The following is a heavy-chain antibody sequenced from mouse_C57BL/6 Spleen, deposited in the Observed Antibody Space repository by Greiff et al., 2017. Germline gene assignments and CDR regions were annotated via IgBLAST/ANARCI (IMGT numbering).Heavy chain of an antibody. CDR2: IDPSDSET. D-gene: IGHD4-1*01. Sequence: QVHVKQPGAELVRPGSSVKLSCKASGYTFTSYWMHWVKQRPIQGLEWIGNIDPSDSETHYNQKFKDKATLTVDKSSSTAYMQLSSLTSEDSAVYYCARSRTGPYYFDYWGQGTTLTVSS. CDR1: GYTFTSYW. J-gene: IGHJ2*01. CDR3: ARSRTGPYYFDY. V-gene: IGHV1-52*01.